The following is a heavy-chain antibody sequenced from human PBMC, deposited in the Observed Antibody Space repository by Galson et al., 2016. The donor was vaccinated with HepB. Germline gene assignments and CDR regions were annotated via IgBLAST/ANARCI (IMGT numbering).Heavy chain of an antibody. CDR3: ARSGVWGTHRSPDY. Sequence: SLRLSCAASGFTFSPYAMSWVRQPPGKGLEWVSTLSGSGDDTYHADSVRGRFTISRDNSKNTLYLQMNSLRAEDTALYYCARSGVWGTHRSPDYWGQGTQVTVSS. V-gene: IGHV3-23*01. CDR2: LSGSGDDT. J-gene: IGHJ4*02. CDR1: GFTFSPYA. D-gene: IGHD3-16*02.